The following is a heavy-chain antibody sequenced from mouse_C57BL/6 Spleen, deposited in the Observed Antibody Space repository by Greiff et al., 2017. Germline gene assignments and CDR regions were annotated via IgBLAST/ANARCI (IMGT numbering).Heavy chain of an antibody. Sequence: VKLEESGPGLVQPSQSLSITCTVSGFSLTSYGVHWVRQSPGKGLEWLGVIWSGGSTDYNAAFISRLSISKDNSKSQVFFKMNSLQADDTAIYYCVYGNSLHPSYWGQGTLVTVSA. J-gene: IGHJ3*01. V-gene: IGHV2-2*01. CDR2: IWSGGST. CDR1: GFSLTSYG. CDR3: VYGNSLHPSY. D-gene: IGHD1-1*01.